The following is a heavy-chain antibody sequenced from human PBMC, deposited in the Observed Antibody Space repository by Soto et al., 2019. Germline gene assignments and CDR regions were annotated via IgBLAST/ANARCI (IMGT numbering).Heavy chain of an antibody. CDR2: IYYSGST. J-gene: IGHJ4*02. CDR3: ARRHASYYDFWSGYASFDY. Sequence: QLQLQESGPGLVKPSETLSLTCTVSGGSISSSSYYWGWIRQPPGKGLEWIGSIYYSGSTYYNPSLKPRVTITVDTSNNQFSLKLSSVTAADTAVYYCARRHASYYDFWSGYASFDYWGQGTLVTVSS. V-gene: IGHV4-39*01. CDR1: GGSISSSSYY. D-gene: IGHD3-3*01.